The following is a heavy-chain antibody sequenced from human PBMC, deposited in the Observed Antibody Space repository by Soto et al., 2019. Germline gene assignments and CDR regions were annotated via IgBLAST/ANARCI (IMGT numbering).Heavy chain of an antibody. CDR3: ARSQGSSTSLEIYYYYYDGMDV. J-gene: IGHJ6*02. CDR2: IIPISGTA. D-gene: IGHD2-2*01. Sequence: QVQLVQSEAEVKKPGSSVKVSCKASGGTFSGYAISWVRQAPGQGLEWMGGIIPISGTANYAQKFQGRVTITADESTSTAYMELSSLRSEDTAVYYCARSQGSSTSLEIYYYYYDGMDVWGQGTTVTVSS. V-gene: IGHV1-69*01. CDR1: GGTFSGYA.